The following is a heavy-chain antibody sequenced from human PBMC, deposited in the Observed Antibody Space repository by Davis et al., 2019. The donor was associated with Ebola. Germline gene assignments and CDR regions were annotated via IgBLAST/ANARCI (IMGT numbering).Heavy chain of an antibody. CDR1: GFTFSGYA. CDR3: AKTVYAIAYYYYGMDV. J-gene: IGHJ6*02. Sequence: GESLKISCAASGFTFSGYAMSWVRQAPGKGLEWVSAISGSGGSTYYAGSVKGRFTISRDNSKNTLYLQMNSLRAEDTAVYYCAKTVYAIAYYYYGMDVWGQGTTVTVSS. V-gene: IGHV3-23*01. CDR2: ISGSGGST. D-gene: IGHD2-8*01.